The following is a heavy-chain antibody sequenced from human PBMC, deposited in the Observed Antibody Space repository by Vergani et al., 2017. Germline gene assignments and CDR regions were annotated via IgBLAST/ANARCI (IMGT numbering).Heavy chain of an antibody. J-gene: IGHJ5*02. Sequence: QVRLHESGPGLVKPSETLSLTCSVSGGSMSGYYWSWIRQPPGKELEWIGYMYHSGSTNYNPSLETRVTISGDTSKNQFSLKLNSVTAADTAVYYCGRVADFYGLGSRLLDLWGQGILVTVSS. CDR1: GGSMSGYY. CDR3: GRVADFYGLGSRLLDL. V-gene: IGHV4-59*01. D-gene: IGHD3-10*01. CDR2: MYHSGST.